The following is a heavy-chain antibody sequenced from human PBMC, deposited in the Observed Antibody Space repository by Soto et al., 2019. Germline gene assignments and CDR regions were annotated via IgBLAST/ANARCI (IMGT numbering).Heavy chain of an antibody. CDR3: ARDQPGDDGFWSGYLNPGYFYH. D-gene: IGHD3-3*01. CDR2: ISSGSRYI. V-gene: IGHV3-21*02. J-gene: IGHJ1*01. CDR1: GFTFSAFS. Sequence: EVKLVESGGGLVSPGGSLRLSCAASGFTFSAFSMNWIRQAPGKGLEWVSSISSGSRYIYYADSVKGRFTTSRDDAKNSLYLQMNGLRAEDTAVYYCARDQPGDDGFWSGYLNPGYFYHWGQGTLVTVSS.